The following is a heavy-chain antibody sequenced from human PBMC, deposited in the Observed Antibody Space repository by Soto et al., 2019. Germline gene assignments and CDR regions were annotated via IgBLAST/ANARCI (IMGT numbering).Heavy chain of an antibody. CDR2: ISGSASST. D-gene: IGHD3-10*01. V-gene: IGHV3-23*01. J-gene: IGHJ4*02. CDR3: AKSPYGSGNYNNFFDY. CDR1: GFSYSNYA. Sequence: PGGSLRLSCVAPGFSYSNYAMSWVRQAPGKGLEWVSAISGSASSTYYTDSVRGRFTISRDNSKNTLYLQMNRLRAEDTAVFFCAKSPYGSGNYNNFFDYWGQGSLVTVSS.